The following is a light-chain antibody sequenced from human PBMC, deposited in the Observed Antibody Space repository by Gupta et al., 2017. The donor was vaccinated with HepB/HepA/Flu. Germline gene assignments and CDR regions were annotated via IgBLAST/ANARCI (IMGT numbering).Light chain of an antibody. CDR2: KAS. CDR1: QNINSW. CDR3: QHYSNFPFT. Sequence: DIQLTQSPSTLAASVGDRVTITCRASQNINSWLAWYQQKPGKVPKFLIYKASSLQSGVPSRFSGSGSGTEFTLTINNLQPDDSATYYCQHYSNFPFTFGGGTKVEIK. J-gene: IGKJ4*01. V-gene: IGKV1-5*03.